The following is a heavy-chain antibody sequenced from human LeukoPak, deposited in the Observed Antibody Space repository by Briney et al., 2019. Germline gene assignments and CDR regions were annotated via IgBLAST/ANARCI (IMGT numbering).Heavy chain of an antibody. CDR2: IRYDGSNK. CDR3: ARGSEWELLGSCDY. Sequence: GGSLRLSCAASGFTFSGYYMTWIRQAPGKGLEWVAFIRYDGSNKYYADSVKGRFTISRDNSKNTLYLQMNSLRAEDTAVYYCARGSEWELLGSCDYWGQGTLVTVSS. V-gene: IGHV3-30*02. D-gene: IGHD1-26*01. J-gene: IGHJ4*02. CDR1: GFTFSGYY.